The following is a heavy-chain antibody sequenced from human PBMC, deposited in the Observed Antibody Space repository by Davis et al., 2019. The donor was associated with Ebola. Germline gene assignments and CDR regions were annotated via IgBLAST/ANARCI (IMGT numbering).Heavy chain of an antibody. CDR1: DASITTYY. V-gene: IGHV4-59*01. Sequence: PSETLSLTCTVSDASITTYYCTWIRQPPGKALEWIGYISYSGSTSYNPSLKTRVTMSVDTSKNQFSLTLSSVTTADTAIYYCAKETRGGAQDQWGQGTLVTVSS. J-gene: IGHJ4*02. CDR2: ISYSGST. CDR3: AKETRGGAQDQ. D-gene: IGHD2-21*01.